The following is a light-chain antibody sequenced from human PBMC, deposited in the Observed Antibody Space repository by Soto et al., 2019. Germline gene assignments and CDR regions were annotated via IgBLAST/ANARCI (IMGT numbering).Light chain of an antibody. CDR1: QSVSSN. J-gene: IGKJ2*01. CDR3: HQYNNWHPYT. CDR2: GAS. Sequence: EIVMTQSPATLSVSPGERATLSCRASQSVSSNLAWYQQKPGKAPRLLIYGASTRANGIPARFSGSGSGTAFSIPTSSLQYEDFAASYCHQYNNWHPYTFGQGTKLEIK. V-gene: IGKV3-15*01.